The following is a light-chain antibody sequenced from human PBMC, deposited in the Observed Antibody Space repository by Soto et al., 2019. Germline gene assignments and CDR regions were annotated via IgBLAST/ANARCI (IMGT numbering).Light chain of an antibody. CDR2: GAS. J-gene: IGKJ4*01. CDR3: QQRSNWPPVT. Sequence: EIVLTQSPGTLSLSPGERATLSCRASQSVSSSYLAWYQQKPGQAPRLLIYGASTRATGIPARFSGSGSGTEFTLTISSLEPEDFGVYYCQQRSNWPPVTFGGGTKVDIK. CDR1: QSVSSSY. V-gene: IGKV3D-20*02.